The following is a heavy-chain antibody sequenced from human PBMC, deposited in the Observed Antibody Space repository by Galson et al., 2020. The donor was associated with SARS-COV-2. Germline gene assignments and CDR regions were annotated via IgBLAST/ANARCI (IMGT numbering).Heavy chain of an antibody. V-gene: IGHV6-1*01. CDR3: AREPEGYSGYDYPYYVDY. CDR1: GDSVSSNSAA. J-gene: IGHJ4*02. D-gene: IGHD5-12*01. CDR2: TYYRSKWYN. Sequence: SQTLSLTCAISGDSVSSNSAAWNWIRQSPSRGLEWLGRTYYRSKWYNDYAVSVKSRITINPDTSKNQFSLQLNSVTPEDTAVYYCAREPEGYSGYDYPYYVDYWGQGTLVTVSS.